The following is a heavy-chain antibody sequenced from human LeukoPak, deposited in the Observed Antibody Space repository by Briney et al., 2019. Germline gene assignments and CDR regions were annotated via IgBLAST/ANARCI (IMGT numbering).Heavy chain of an antibody. D-gene: IGHD3-22*01. Sequence: SETLSFTCTVSGGSISSYYWSWIRQPPGKGLEWIGYIYYSGSTNYNPSLKSRVTISVDTSKNQFSLKLSSVTAADTAVYYCAGSYYYDSSSIDYWGQGTLVTVSS. CDR1: GGSISSYY. CDR2: IYYSGST. J-gene: IGHJ4*02. V-gene: IGHV4-59*01. CDR3: AGSYYYDSSSIDY.